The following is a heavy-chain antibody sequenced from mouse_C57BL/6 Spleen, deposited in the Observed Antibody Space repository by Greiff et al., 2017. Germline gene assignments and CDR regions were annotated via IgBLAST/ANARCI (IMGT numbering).Heavy chain of an antibody. D-gene: IGHD2-1*01. Sequence: VQLKESGGDLVKPGGSLKLSCAASGFTFSSYGMSWVRQTPDKRLEWVATISSGGSYTYYTDSVKGRFTISTDNAKNTLYLQMSSLKSADTALYYWARNYGNYDLAWFAYWGQGTLVTVSA. J-gene: IGHJ3*01. CDR2: ISSGGSYT. V-gene: IGHV5-6*01. CDR3: ARNYGNYDLAWFAY. CDR1: GFTFSSYG.